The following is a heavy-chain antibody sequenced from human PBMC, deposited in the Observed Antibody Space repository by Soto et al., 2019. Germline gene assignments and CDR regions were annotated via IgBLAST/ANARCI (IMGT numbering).Heavy chain of an antibody. D-gene: IGHD1-7*01. CDR1: GFTFSRYG. Sequence: GGSLRLSCGASGFTFSRYGMHWVRQAPGKGLEWVAVIWYDGSNKYSADSVKGRFTISRDNSKNTLNLQMNSLRAEDTAVYYCARDTRITGTTYYYYYMDVWGKGTTVTVSS. CDR2: IWYDGSNK. CDR3: ARDTRITGTTYYYYYMDV. J-gene: IGHJ6*03. V-gene: IGHV3-33*01.